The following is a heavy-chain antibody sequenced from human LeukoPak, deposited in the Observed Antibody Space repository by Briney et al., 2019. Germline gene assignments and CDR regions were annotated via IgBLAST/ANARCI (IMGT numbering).Heavy chain of an antibody. J-gene: IGHJ6*03. CDR2: MNPNSGNT. CDR1: GYTFTSYD. Sequence: ASVKVSCKASGYTFTSYDINWVRQATGQGLEWMGWMNPNSGNTGYAQKFQGRVTMTRNTSISTAYMELSSLRSEDTAVYYCEREPTPYYYMDVWGKGSTVTVSS. CDR3: EREPTPYYYMDV. V-gene: IGHV1-8*01.